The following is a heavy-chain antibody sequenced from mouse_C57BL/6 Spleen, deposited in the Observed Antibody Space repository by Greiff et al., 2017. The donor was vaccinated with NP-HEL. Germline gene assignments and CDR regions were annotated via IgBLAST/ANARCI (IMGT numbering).Heavy chain of an antibody. CDR2: IWGGGST. Sequence: VQLVESGPGLVAPSPSLSISCTVSGFSLTSYGVDWVRQPPGQGLEWLGVIWGGGSTNYNSALMSRLSISKDNSKSQVFLKMISLHTDDTAMYYCAKRGDGAWFAYGGQGTLVTVSA. V-gene: IGHV2-9*01. D-gene: IGHD3-3*01. CDR3: AKRGDGAWFAY. CDR1: GFSLTSYG. J-gene: IGHJ3*01.